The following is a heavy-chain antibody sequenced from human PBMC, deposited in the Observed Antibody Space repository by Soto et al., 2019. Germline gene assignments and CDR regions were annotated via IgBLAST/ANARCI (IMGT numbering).Heavy chain of an antibody. CDR3: ARGKQWLGGGFGY. Sequence: QVQLQESGPGLVKPSETLSLTCTVSGGSVSSGSYYWSWIRQPPGKGLEWIGYIYYSGSTNYNPSLKSRVTISVDKSKNQFSLKLSSVAAADTAVYYCARGKQWLGGGFGYWGQGTLVTVSS. CDR1: GGSVSSGSYY. D-gene: IGHD6-19*01. CDR2: IYYSGST. J-gene: IGHJ4*02. V-gene: IGHV4-61*01.